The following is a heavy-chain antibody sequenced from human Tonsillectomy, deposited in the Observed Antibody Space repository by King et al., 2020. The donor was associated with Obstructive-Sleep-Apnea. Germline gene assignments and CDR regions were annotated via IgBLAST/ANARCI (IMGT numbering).Heavy chain of an antibody. V-gene: IGHV4-59*01. D-gene: IGHD6-19*01. CDR1: DGSISNYY. CDR3: ARGVPRSKLESGWAPFDS. J-gene: IGHJ3*02. Sequence: QLQESGPGLVKPSETLSLTCTVSDGSISNYYWTWIRQPPGKGLEWICYIYYSGSTNCNPSLKSRVTVSVDTSKNQLSLNLTSVTAADTAVYYCARGVPRSKLESGWAPFDSWGQGTMVTVSS. CDR2: IYYSGST.